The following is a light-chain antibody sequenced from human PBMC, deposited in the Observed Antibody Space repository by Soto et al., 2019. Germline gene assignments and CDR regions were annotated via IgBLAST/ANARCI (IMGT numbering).Light chain of an antibody. V-gene: IGLV3-1*01. CDR3: QAWESNNVV. CDR2: QDT. J-gene: IGLJ2*01. Sequence: SYELTQPPSVSVSPGQTASITCSGDKLGDKYACWYQQKPRQSPVLVIYQDTKRPSGIPERFSGSNSGNTATLTISGTQAMDEADYYCQAWESNNVVFGGGTKLTVL. CDR1: KLGDKY.